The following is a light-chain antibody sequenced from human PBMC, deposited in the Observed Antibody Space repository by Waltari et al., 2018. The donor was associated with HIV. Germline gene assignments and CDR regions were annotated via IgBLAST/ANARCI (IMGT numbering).Light chain of an antibody. Sequence: EIVLTQSPGTLSLSPGERATLSCRASQSIASNYLAWYQQKPGQAPRLLMFGASTRATGIPDRFSGSGSGSDFTLTISRVEPEDYAVYFCQQYGTSFMFTFGPGTRLDIK. CDR3: QQYGTSFMFT. V-gene: IGKV3-20*01. J-gene: IGKJ3*01. CDR1: QSIASNY. CDR2: GAS.